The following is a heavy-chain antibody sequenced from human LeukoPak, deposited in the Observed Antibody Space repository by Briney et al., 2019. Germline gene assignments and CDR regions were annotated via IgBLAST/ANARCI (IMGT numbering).Heavy chain of an antibody. J-gene: IGHJ4*02. D-gene: IGHD3-16*01. Sequence: VASVKVSCKASGYTFTGYYMHWVRQVPGQGLEWMGWINPNSGGTNYAQKFQGRVTMTRDTSISTAYMELSRLRSDDTAVYYCARVGIMITFGGVIIDYWGQGTLVTVSS. CDR3: ARVGIMITFGGVIIDY. CDR1: GYTFTGYY. V-gene: IGHV1-2*02. CDR2: INPNSGGT.